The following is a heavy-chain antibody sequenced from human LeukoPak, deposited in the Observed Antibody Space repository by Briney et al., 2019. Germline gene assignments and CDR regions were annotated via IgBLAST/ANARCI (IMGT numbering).Heavy chain of an antibody. CDR2: IYHSGST. CDR3: ARDWMREGYSYGTGY. CDR1: GGSISDTIW. J-gene: IGHJ4*02. D-gene: IGHD5-18*01. Sequence: PSETLSLTCAVSGGSISDTIWWSWVRPPPGKGLEWIGEIYHSGSTNYSPSLKSRVTISIDKSKNQFSLKLTSVTAADTAVYYCARDWMREGYSYGTGYWGQGTLVTVSS. V-gene: IGHV4-4*02.